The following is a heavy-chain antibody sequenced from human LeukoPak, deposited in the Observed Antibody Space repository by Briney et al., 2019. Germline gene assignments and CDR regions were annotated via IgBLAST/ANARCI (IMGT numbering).Heavy chain of an antibody. Sequence: SETLSLTCTVYGDSISDINHYWGCIPQPQGKELEWIVNLYYTGRTFYNPSLKSRVTISRDTSKNQFSLKLSSLTTADTAVYYCARHGPTDLWSGYQFDSWGQGTLITVSS. CDR3: ARHGPTDLWSGYQFDS. V-gene: IGHV4-39*01. D-gene: IGHD3-3*01. CDR1: GDSISDINHY. J-gene: IGHJ4*02. CDR2: LYYTGRT.